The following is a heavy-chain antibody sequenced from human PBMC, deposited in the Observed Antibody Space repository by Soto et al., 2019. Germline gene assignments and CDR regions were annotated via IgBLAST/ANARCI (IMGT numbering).Heavy chain of an antibody. J-gene: IGHJ4*02. CDR2: VTYDGRNA. Sequence: QVQLVESVGGVVQPGTSLRLSCEASGFMFSSYGMFWVRQAPGKGLEWVAVVTYDGRNAYYGESVKGRFTISRDNPNNRLYLEMNSLRAEDTAVYYCGKGKGVTRSGVVYFDYWGLGTALTVSS. D-gene: IGHD3-3*01. CDR3: GKGKGVTRSGVVYFDY. CDR1: GFMFSSYG. V-gene: IGHV3-30*18.